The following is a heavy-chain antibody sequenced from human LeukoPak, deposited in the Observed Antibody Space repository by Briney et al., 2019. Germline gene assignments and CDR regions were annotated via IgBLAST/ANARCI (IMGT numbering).Heavy chain of an antibody. Sequence: PSETLSLTCAVYGGSFSGYYWSWIRQPPGKGLEWIGEINHSGSTNYNPSLKSRVTISVDTSKNQFSLKLSSVTAADTAVYYCARVGGGSCYDYRGQGTLVTVSP. CDR3: ARVGGGSCYDY. D-gene: IGHD2-15*01. CDR1: GGSFSGYY. J-gene: IGHJ4*02. CDR2: INHSGST. V-gene: IGHV4-34*01.